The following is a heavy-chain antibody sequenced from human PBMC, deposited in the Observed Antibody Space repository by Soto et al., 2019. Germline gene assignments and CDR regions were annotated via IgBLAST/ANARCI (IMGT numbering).Heavy chain of an antibody. J-gene: IGHJ6*02. D-gene: IGHD2-2*01. CDR2: IDPSDSYT. CDR1: GYSFTSYW. V-gene: IGHV5-10-1*01. Sequence: ESLKISCKGSGYSFTSYWISWVRQMPGKGLEWMGRIDPSDSYTNYSPSFQGHVTISADKSISTAYLQWSSLKASDTAMYYCASTKKYCSSTSCLGVGYYYGMDVWGQGTTVTVSS. CDR3: ASTKKYCSSTSCLGVGYYYGMDV.